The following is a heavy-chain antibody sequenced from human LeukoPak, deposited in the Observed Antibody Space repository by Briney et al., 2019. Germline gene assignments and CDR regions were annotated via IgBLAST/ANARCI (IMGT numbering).Heavy chain of an antibody. J-gene: IGHJ4*02. V-gene: IGHV4-59*08. Sequence: SETLSLTCTVSGGSISSYYWSWIRQPPVKGLEWIGYIYYSGSTNYNPSLKSRVTISVDTSKNQFSLKLSSVTAADTAVYYCARSRGGDYGSLEGWGQGTLVTVSS. CDR2: IYYSGST. D-gene: IGHD3-10*01. CDR3: ARSRGGDYGSLEG. CDR1: GGSISSYY.